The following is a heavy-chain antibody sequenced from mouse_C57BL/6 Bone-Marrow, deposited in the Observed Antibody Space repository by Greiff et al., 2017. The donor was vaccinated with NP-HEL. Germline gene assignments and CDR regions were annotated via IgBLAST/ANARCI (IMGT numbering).Heavy chain of an antibody. V-gene: IGHV1-50*01. CDR2: IDPSDSYT. Sequence: QVQLKQPGAELVKPGASVKLSCKASGYTFTSYWMQWVKQRPGQGLEWIGEIDPSDSYTNYTQKFKGKATLTVDTSSRTAYMQLSSLTSEDSAVYYCAREGDGSSYAMDYWGQGTSVTVSS. J-gene: IGHJ4*01. D-gene: IGHD1-1*01. CDR3: AREGDGSSYAMDY. CDR1: GYTFTSYW.